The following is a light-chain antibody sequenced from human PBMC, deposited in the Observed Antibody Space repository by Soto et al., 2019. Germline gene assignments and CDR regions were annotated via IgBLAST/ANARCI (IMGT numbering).Light chain of an antibody. CDR3: QQYGSSPMA. V-gene: IGKV3-20*01. CDR2: HAS. CDR1: QSVSSSY. Sequence: EIVLTQSPGTLSLSPRERATLSCRASQSVSSSYLAWYQQKPGQAPRPLIYHASSRATGIPDRFSGSGSGTDFTLTISRLEPEDFAVYYCQQYGSSPMAFGQGTKVEIK. J-gene: IGKJ1*01.